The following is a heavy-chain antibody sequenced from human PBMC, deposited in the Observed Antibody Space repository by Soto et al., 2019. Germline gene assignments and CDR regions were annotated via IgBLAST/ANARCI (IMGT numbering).Heavy chain of an antibody. V-gene: IGHV3-30-3*01. CDR3: ARWVYAFDY. J-gene: IGHJ4*02. D-gene: IGHD6-13*01. CDR1: GFTFSTYA. Sequence: PVGSLRLSCAASGFTFSTYAMNWVRQAPGKGLEWVAAISYDASNKYYAGSVKGRFTISRDNYKNTLYLQMNSLRTEDTAMYYCARWVYAFDYWGRGTLVTVSS. CDR2: ISYDASNK.